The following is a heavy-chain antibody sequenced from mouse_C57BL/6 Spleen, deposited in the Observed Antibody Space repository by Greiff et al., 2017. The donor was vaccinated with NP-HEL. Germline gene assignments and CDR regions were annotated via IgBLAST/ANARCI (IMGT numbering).Heavy chain of an antibody. V-gene: IGHV1-55*01. CDR2: IYPGSGST. CDR3: ARQRGNTAWFAY. CDR1: GYTFTSYW. J-gene: IGHJ3*01. Sequence: QVQLQQPGAELVKSGASVKMSCKASGYTFTSYWITWVKQRPGQGLEWIGDIYPGSGSTNYNDKFKSKATLTVDTSSSTAYMQLSSLTSEDSAVYYCARQRGNTAWFAYWGQGTRVNVAA. D-gene: IGHD2-1*01.